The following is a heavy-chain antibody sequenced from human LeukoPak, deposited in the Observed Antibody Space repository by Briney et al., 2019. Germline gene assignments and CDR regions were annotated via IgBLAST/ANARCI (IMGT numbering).Heavy chain of an antibody. CDR3: ARPLKANAGYFDF. J-gene: IGHJ4*02. V-gene: IGHV3-30*04. Sequence: GGSLRLSCAASGFTFSSYAMHWVRQAPGKGPEWVAFIQYDGSNKYFADSVKGRFTISRENSKNTLYLQMNSLRAGDTAVYYCARPLKANAGYFDFWGQGTLVTVSS. CDR2: IQYDGSNK. D-gene: IGHD3-10*01. CDR1: GFTFSSYA.